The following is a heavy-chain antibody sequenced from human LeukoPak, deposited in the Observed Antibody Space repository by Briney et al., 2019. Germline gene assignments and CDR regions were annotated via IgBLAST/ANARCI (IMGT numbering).Heavy chain of an antibody. J-gene: IGHJ3*02. CDR2: IYPGDSDT. D-gene: IGHD1-1*01. CDR3: ARSSAGAFDI. CDR1: GYSSTSYW. V-gene: IGHV5-51*01. Sequence: GESLKISCKGPGYSSTSYWIGWVRQMPGKGLEWMGIIYPGDSDTRYSPSFQAQVTISADKSISTAYLQWSSLKASDTAMYYWARSSAGAFDIWGQGTMVTVHS.